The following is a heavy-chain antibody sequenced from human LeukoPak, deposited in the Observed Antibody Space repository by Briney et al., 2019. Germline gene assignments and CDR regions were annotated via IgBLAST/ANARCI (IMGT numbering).Heavy chain of an antibody. J-gene: IGHJ4*02. CDR1: GYSISSGYY. CDR2: IYHSGST. D-gene: IGHD1-26*01. CDR3: ARLGGSGSYRKGSFDY. V-gene: IGHV4-38-2*01. Sequence: SENLSLNCAVSGYSISSGYYWGWIRQPPGKGLEWIGSIYHSGSTYYNPSLKSRVTISVDASKNQFSLKLSSVTAADTAVYYCARLGGSGSYRKGSFDYWGQGTLVTVSS.